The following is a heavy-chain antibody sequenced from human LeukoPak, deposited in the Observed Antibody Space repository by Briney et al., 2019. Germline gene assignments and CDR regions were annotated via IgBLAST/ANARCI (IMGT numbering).Heavy chain of an antibody. CDR2: IYNSGST. V-gene: IGHV4-59*01. CDR3: ARVQYCSTTSCPIDP. D-gene: IGHD2-2*01. J-gene: IGHJ5*02. CDR1: GGSISSYY. Sequence: SETLSLTCTVAGGSISSYYWSWIRQPPGKGLEWVGYIYNSGSTNYTPSLKSRVTISVDTSKNQFSLKMSSVTAADTAVYYCARVQYCSTTSCPIDPWGQGTLVTVSS.